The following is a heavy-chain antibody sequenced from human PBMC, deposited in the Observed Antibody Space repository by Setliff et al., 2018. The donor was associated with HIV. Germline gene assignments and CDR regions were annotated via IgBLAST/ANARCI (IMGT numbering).Heavy chain of an antibody. CDR1: GGSLSGYH. Sequence: PSETLSLTCAVYGGSLSGYHWSWIRQSPEKGLEWIGEINHSGSTNYNPSLKSRVTMSVETSKNQFSLKLSSVTAADTAVYYCARGGGYDRSGYYHFDYLGQGTPVTVSS. CDR2: INHSGST. J-gene: IGHJ4*02. V-gene: IGHV4-34*01. D-gene: IGHD3-22*01. CDR3: ARGGGYDRSGYYHFDY.